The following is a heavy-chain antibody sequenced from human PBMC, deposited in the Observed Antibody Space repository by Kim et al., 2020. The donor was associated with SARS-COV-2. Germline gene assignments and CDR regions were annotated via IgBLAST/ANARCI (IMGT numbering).Heavy chain of an antibody. CDR3: ARRETGTDFDY. Sequence: TTHTPSLKSRVTISVDPSKHQFSRKLSSVTAADTAVYYCARRETGTDFDYWGQGTLVTVSS. D-gene: IGHD1-1*01. J-gene: IGHJ4*02. CDR2: T. V-gene: IGHV4-34*01.